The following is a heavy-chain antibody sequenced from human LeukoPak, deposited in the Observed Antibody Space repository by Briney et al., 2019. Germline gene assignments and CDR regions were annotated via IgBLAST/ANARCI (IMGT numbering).Heavy chain of an antibody. J-gene: IGHJ4*02. D-gene: IGHD1-1*01. CDR2: IYYSGST. CDR1: GGSVTSYY. V-gene: IGHV4-59*02. CDR3: ARDRLEVLDYYFAY. Sequence: SETLSLPCTVSGGSVTSYYWSWIRQPPGKGLEWIGYIYYSGSTNYSPSLQSRVTISLDMSKNQFSLQLRSVTAAHTAVYYCARDRLEVLDYYFAYWGQGTLVTVSS.